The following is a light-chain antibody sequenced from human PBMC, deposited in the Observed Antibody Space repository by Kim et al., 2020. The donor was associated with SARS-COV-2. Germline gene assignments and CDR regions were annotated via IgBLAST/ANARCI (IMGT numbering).Light chain of an antibody. CDR3: QQRSNWTPT. CDR1: QSVSSY. Sequence: EIVLTQSPATLSLSPGERATLSCRASQSVSSYLAWYQQKPGQAPRLLIYDASNRATGIPARFSGSGSGTDFTLTISSLEPEDFAVYYCQQRSNWTPTFGQVAKMEIK. CDR2: DAS. V-gene: IGKV3-11*01. J-gene: IGKJ1*01.